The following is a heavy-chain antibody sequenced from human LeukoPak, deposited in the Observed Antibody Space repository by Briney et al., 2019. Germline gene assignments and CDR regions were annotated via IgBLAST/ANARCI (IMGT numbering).Heavy chain of an antibody. J-gene: IGHJ4*02. Sequence: SETLSPTCTVSGGSISSGSYYWSWIRQPAGKGLEWIGSIYYSGSTYYNPSLKSRVTISVDTSKNQFSLKLSSVTAADTAVYYCAGSDYTAGLFDYWGQGTLVTVSS. D-gene: IGHD4-11*01. V-gene: IGHV4-39*01. CDR1: GGSISSGSYY. CDR2: IYYSGST. CDR3: AGSDYTAGLFDY.